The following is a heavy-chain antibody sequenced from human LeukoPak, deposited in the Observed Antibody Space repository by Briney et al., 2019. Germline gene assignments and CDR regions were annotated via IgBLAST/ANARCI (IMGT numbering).Heavy chain of an antibody. Sequence: ASVKVSCKASGYTFTSYGISWVRQAPGQGLEWMGWISAYNGNTNYAQKLQGRVTITTDTSTSTAYMELRSLRSDDTAVYYCARKSEIYYYDSSGYYYGDFDYWGQGTLVTVSS. CDR3: ARKSEIYYYDSSGYYYGDFDY. V-gene: IGHV1-18*01. CDR2: ISAYNGNT. CDR1: GYTFTSYG. J-gene: IGHJ4*02. D-gene: IGHD3-22*01.